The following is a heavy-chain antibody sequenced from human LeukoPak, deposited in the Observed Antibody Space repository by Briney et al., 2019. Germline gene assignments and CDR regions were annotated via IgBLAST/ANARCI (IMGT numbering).Heavy chain of an antibody. V-gene: IGHV3-48*01. CDR2: ISSSSSTI. J-gene: IGHJ5*02. Sequence: GGSLRLSCAASGFSFSSYSMNWVRQAPGKGLEWVSYISSSSSTIYYADSVKGRFTISRDNAKNSLYLQMNSLRAEDTAVYYCARIDDYGDGWFDPWGQGTLVTVSS. CDR1: GFSFSSYS. CDR3: ARIDDYGDGWFDP. D-gene: IGHD4-17*01.